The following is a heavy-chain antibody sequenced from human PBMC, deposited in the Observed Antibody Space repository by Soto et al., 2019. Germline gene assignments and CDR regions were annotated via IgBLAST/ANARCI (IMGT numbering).Heavy chain of an antibody. CDR2: INHSGST. D-gene: IGHD3-9*01. CDR3: ARELMYYDILTGYPRYYYYGMDV. CDR1: GGSFSGYY. J-gene: IGHJ6*02. Sequence: SETLSLTCAVYGGSFSGYYWSWIRQPPGKGLEWIGEINHSGSTNYNPSLKSRVTISVDTSKNQFSLKLSSVTAADTAVYYCARELMYYDILTGYPRYYYYGMDVWGQGTTVTVSS. V-gene: IGHV4-34*01.